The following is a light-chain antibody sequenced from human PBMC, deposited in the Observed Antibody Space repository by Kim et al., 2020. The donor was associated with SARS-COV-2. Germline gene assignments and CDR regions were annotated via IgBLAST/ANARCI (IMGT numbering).Light chain of an antibody. CDR1: QSVSSK. Sequence: EILMTQSPATLSVSPWERATLSCRASQSVSSKLAWYQQKPGRAPRLLIYGASTRATGIPARFSGSGFGTEFTLTISSLQSEDFAVYYCQQYDNWPRTFGQGTKVDIK. V-gene: IGKV3-15*01. J-gene: IGKJ1*01. CDR2: GAS. CDR3: QQYDNWPRT.